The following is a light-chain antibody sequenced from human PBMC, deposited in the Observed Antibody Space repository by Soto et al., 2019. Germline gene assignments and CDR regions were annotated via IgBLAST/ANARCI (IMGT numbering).Light chain of an antibody. Sequence: DIQMTQSPSSVSASVGDTVTITCRTSQDISKWLAWYQQKPGKAPNLLIYAASTLQRGVPSRFSGSGSGTEFTLTISSLQSDDFATYYCQQYNSYSWTFGQGTKVDI. V-gene: IGKV1D-16*01. CDR3: QQYNSYSWT. J-gene: IGKJ1*01. CDR2: AAS. CDR1: QDISKW.